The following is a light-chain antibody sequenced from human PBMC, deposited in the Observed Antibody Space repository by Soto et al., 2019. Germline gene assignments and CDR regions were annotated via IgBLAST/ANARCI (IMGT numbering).Light chain of an antibody. CDR2: AAF. J-gene: IGKJ3*01. V-gene: IGKV1-39*01. Sequence: DIQMTQSPSSLSASVGDRVTITCRASQSISSYLNWYQQKPGKAPKLLIYAAFSLQSGVPSRFSGSGSGTDFTLTISSLQPEDFATYYWQQSYSTPPFTFGPGTKVDIK. CDR3: QQSYSTPPFT. CDR1: QSISSY.